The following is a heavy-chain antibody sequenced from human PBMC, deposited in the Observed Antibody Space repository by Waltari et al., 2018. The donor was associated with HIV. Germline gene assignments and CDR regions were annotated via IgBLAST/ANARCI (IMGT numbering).Heavy chain of an antibody. Sequence: QVQLVQSGAAVKKPGSSVKVYCKASGGTFSSYAISWVRQAPGQGLEGMGGIIPIFGTANYAQKFQGRVTITADESTSTAYMELSSLRSEDTAVYYCARVGRGDSSGWAAFDIWGQGTMVTVSS. V-gene: IGHV1-69*01. D-gene: IGHD3-22*01. CDR3: ARVGRGDSSGWAAFDI. J-gene: IGHJ3*02. CDR2: IIPIFGTA. CDR1: GGTFSSYA.